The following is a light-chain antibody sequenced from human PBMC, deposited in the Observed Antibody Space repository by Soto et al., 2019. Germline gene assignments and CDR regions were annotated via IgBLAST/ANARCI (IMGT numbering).Light chain of an antibody. J-gene: IGLJ1*01. CDR1: SSDVGGYNY. CDR2: AVN. Sequence: QSALTQPRSVSGSPGQSVTISCTGTSSDVGGYNYVSWYQQHPGKAPKLMIYAVNKRPSGVPDRFSGSKSGNTASLTISGLQADDDADYYCCSSAGNLFVFGSGTKVTVL. V-gene: IGLV2-11*01. CDR3: CSSAGNLFV.